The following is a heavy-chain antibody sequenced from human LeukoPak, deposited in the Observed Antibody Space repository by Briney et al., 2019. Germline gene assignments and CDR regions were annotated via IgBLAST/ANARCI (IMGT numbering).Heavy chain of an antibody. Sequence: SGRSLRLSCAASGFTFSSYGMHWVRQAPGKGLEWVAVIWYGGSNKYYADSVKGRFTISRDNSKNTLYLQMNSLRAEDTAVYYCARDYHITMVYAFDIWGQGTMVTVSS. CDR3: ARDYHITMVYAFDI. CDR2: IWYGGSNK. CDR1: GFTFSSYG. D-gene: IGHD3-10*01. J-gene: IGHJ3*02. V-gene: IGHV3-33*08.